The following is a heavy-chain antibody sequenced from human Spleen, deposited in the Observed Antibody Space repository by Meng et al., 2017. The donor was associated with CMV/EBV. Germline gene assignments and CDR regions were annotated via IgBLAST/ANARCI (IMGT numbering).Heavy chain of an antibody. CDR3: ARAYWNYDWLYYYYGMDV. V-gene: IGHV3-11*01. Sequence: LTCAAPGFTFSDYYMSWIRQAPGKGLEWVSYISSSGSTIYYADSVKGRFTISRDNAKNSLYLQMNSLRAEDTAVYYCARAYWNYDWLYYYYGMDVWGQGTTVTVSS. D-gene: IGHD1-7*01. CDR2: ISSSGSTI. CDR1: GFTFSDYY. J-gene: IGHJ6*02.